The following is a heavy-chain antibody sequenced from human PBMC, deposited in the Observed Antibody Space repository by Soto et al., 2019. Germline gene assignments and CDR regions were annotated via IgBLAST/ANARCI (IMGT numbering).Heavy chain of an antibody. CDR1: GGSIISDGYS. CDR3: VRRSPEDAFDI. V-gene: IGHV4-30-2*01. J-gene: IGHJ3*02. Sequence: QLQLQESGSGLVKPSQTLSLTCAVSGGSIISDGYSWSWIRQPPGKGLQWIGHIYEGGNTSYTPSLERRVAISTDKSKNQFSLRLSSVTAADTAVYYCVRRSPEDAFDIWGQGTMVTVSP. CDR2: IYEGGNT.